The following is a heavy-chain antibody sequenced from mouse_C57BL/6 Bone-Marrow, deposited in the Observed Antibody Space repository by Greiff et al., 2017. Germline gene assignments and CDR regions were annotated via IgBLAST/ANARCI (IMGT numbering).Heavy chain of an antibody. J-gene: IGHJ1*03. CDR2: IDPSDSYT. CDR1: GYTFTSYW. Sequence: QVQLQQPGAELVMPGASVKLSCKASGYTFTSYWMHWVKQRPGQGLEWIGEIDPSDSYTNYNQKFKGKSTLTVDKSSSTAYMQLSSLTSEDSAVXYCARRTTVVAYWYFDVWGTGTTVTVSS. CDR3: ARRTTVVAYWYFDV. D-gene: IGHD1-1*01. V-gene: IGHV1-69*01.